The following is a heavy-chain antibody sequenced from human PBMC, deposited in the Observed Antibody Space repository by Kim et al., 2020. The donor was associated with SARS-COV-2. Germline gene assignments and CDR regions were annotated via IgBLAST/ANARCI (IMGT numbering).Heavy chain of an antibody. D-gene: IGHD3-16*01. CDR3: AGGGAGIDY. Sequence: GGSLRRSCAASGFTFSSYAMSWVRQAPGKGLEWVSVIYSGGSSTYYADSVKGRFTIPRDNSKNTLYLQMNSLRAEDTAVYYCAGGGAGIDYWGQGTLVTVSS. V-gene: IGHV3-23*03. CDR1: GFTFSSYA. J-gene: IGHJ4*02. CDR2: IYSGGSST.